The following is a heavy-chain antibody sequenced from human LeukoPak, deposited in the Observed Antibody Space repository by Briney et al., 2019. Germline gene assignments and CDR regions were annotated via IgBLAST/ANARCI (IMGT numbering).Heavy chain of an antibody. Sequence: SETLSLTCTVSGYSISSGYYWGWIRQPPGKGLEWIGSIYYSGTTHYNPSLESRVTISVDTSKNQFSLKLSSVTAADTAVYYCARTTEAHSWRTRYYDYYMDVWGKGTTVTVSS. CDR1: GYSISSGYY. D-gene: IGHD6-13*01. CDR2: IYYSGTT. CDR3: ARTTEAHSWRTRYYDYYMDV. V-gene: IGHV4-38-2*02. J-gene: IGHJ6*03.